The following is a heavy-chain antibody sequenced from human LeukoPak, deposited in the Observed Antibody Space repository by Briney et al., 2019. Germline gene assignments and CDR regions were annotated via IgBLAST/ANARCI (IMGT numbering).Heavy chain of an antibody. CDR3: AKDSGSSEGVDY. Sequence: GGSLRLSCAASGFTFDDYAMHWVRQAPGKGLEWVSLISWDGGSTYYADSVKGRFTISRDNSKNSLYLQMNSLRAEDTALYYCAKDSGSSEGVDYWGQGTLVTVSS. CDR1: GFTFDDYA. CDR2: ISWDGGST. V-gene: IGHV3-43D*03. D-gene: IGHD1-26*01. J-gene: IGHJ4*02.